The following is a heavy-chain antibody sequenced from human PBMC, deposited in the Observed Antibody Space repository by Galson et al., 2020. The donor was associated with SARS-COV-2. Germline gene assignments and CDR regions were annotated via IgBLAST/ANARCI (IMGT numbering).Heavy chain of an antibody. Sequence: ASVKVSCKASGYTFTGYYMHWVRQAPGQGLEWMGWINPNSGGTNYAQKFQGRVTMTRDTSISTAYMELSRLRSDDTAVYYCASETLPGSGSSRKAHYYYYGMDVWGQGTTVTVS. CDR1: GYTFTGYY. D-gene: IGHD3-10*01. V-gene: IGHV1-2*02. J-gene: IGHJ6*02. CDR3: ASETLPGSGSSRKAHYYYYGMDV. CDR2: INPNSGGT.